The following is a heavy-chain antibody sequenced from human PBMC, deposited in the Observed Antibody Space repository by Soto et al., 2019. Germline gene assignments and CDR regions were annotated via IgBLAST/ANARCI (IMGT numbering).Heavy chain of an antibody. V-gene: IGHV1-18*01. J-gene: IGHJ5*02. D-gene: IGHD3-3*01. CDR1: GYTFTSYG. CDR3: ARDYQRFLEWLPRLGGFDP. Sequence: ASVKVSCKASGYTFTSYGISWVRQAPGQGLEWMGWISAYNGNTNYAQKLQGRVTMTTDTSTSTAYMELRSLRSDDTAVYYCARDYQRFLEWLPRLGGFDPWGQGTLVTVS. CDR2: ISAYNGNT.